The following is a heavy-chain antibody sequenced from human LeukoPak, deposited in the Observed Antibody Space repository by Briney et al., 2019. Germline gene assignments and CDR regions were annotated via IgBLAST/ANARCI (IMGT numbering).Heavy chain of an antibody. J-gene: IGHJ4*02. CDR3: TTDPGS. Sequence: GGSLRLSCAASGFTFSSYEMSWVRQAPGKGLEWVSAISGSAGRTYYADSVKGRFTISRDNIKNTLYLQMNSLKTEDTAVYYCTTDPGSWGQGTLVTVSS. CDR2: ISGSAGRT. D-gene: IGHD3-10*01. CDR1: GFTFSSYE. V-gene: IGHV3-23*01.